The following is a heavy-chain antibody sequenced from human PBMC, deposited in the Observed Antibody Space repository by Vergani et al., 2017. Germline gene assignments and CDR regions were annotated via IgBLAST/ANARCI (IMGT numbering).Heavy chain of an antibody. CDR2: IYHSGST. CDR1: GYSISSGYY. V-gene: IGHV4-38-2*02. J-gene: IGHJ4*02. CDR3: ARGLPTCFDY. Sequence: QLQLQESGPGLVKPSETLSLTCTVSGYSISSGYYWGWIRQPPGKGLEWIGSIYHSGSTYYNPSLKSRVTISVDTSKNQFSLKLSSVTAADTAVYYCARGLPTCFDYWGQGTLVTVSS.